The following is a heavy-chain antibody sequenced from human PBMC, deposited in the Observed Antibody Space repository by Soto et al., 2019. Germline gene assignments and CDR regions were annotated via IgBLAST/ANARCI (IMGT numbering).Heavy chain of an antibody. J-gene: IGHJ6*04. Sequence: QVQLVQSGAEVKKPGSSVKVSCKASGGTFSSYAISWVRQAPGQGLEWMGGIIPIFGTANYAQKLQGRVTITAEECTSTGYKELSNLRSEDTAMYYCASQNYIWNYGTIFFYYYSMDVWGKGSTVTVSS. CDR3: ASQNYIWNYGTIFFYYYSMDV. D-gene: IGHD1-7*01. CDR1: GGTFSSYA. CDR2: IIPIFGTA. V-gene: IGHV1-69*01.